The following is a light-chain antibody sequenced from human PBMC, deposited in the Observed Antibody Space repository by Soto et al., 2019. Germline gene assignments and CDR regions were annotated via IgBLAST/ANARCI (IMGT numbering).Light chain of an antibody. CDR2: DAS. CDR1: QDISNY. Sequence: DIQMTQSPSSLSASVGDRVTITCQASQDISNYLNWYQQKPGKAPKLLIYDASNLETGVPSRFSGSGCETDFTFTISSLQHEDIATYYCQQYDNLPLTFGGGTKVEIK. V-gene: IGKV1-33*01. J-gene: IGKJ4*01. CDR3: QQYDNLPLT.